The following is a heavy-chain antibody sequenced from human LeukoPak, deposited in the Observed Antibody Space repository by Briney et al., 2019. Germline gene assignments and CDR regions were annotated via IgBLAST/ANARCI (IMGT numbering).Heavy chain of an antibody. V-gene: IGHV4-61*02. CDR2: IFASGST. CDR1: GASISSGSYY. D-gene: IGHD3-10*01. J-gene: IGHJ4*02. CDR3: ARDGYYYGSGSYRYDY. Sequence: SQTLSLTCTVSGASISSGSYYWNWIRQPAGKGLEWIGRIFASGSTNYNPSLKSRVTMSVDTSKNQFSLKLKSVTAADTAVYYCARDGYYYGSGSYRYDYWGQGTLVTVSS.